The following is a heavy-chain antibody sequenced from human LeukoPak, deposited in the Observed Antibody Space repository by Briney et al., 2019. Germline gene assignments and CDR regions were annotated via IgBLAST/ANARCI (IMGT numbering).Heavy chain of an antibody. CDR1: GGSFSGYY. J-gene: IGHJ6*02. CDR3: ASHLARIAARLGYYYYGMDV. CDR2: ITHSGST. V-gene: IGHV4-34*01. D-gene: IGHD6-6*01. Sequence: PSETLSLTCAVYGGSFSGYYWRWIRQPPGKGLEWIGEITHSGSTNYNPSLKSRVTISVDTSKNQFSLKLSSVTAADTAVYYCASHLARIAARLGYYYYGMDVWGQGTTVTVSS.